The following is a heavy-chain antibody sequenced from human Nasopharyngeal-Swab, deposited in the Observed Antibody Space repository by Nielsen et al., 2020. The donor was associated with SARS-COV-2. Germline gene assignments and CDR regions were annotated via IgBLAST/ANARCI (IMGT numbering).Heavy chain of an antibody. Sequence: GESLKISCAASGFTFSSYSMNWVRQAPGKGLEWVSSISSSSSYIYYADSVKGRFTISRDNAKNPLYLQMNSLRAEDTAVYYCARAPKRGSSGYQVVYWGQGTLVTVSS. D-gene: IGHD3-22*01. CDR3: ARAPKRGSSGYQVVY. V-gene: IGHV3-21*04. CDR1: GFTFSSYS. CDR2: ISSSSSYI. J-gene: IGHJ4*02.